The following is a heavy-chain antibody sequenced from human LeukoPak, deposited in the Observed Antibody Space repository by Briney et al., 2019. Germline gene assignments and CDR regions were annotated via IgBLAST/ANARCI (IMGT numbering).Heavy chain of an antibody. D-gene: IGHD2/OR15-2a*01. CDR2: IYTSGST. J-gene: IGHJ5*02. V-gene: IGHV4-61*02. Sequence: SETLSLTCTVSGGSISSDSYYWSWIRQPAGTGLEWIGRIYTSGSTNYNPSLKSRVTISVDTSKNQFSLKLSSVTAADTAVYYCARDFLEGWFDPWGQGTLVTVSS. CDR1: GGSISSDSYY. CDR3: ARDFLEGWFDP.